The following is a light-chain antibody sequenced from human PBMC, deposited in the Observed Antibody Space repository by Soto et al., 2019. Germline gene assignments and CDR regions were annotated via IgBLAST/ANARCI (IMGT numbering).Light chain of an antibody. CDR3: SSYTSSTTHVV. CDR2: EVS. CDR1: SSDVGGYNY. Sequence: QSVLTQPASVSESPGQSISISCTGTSSDVGGYNYVSWYQQHPGKAPKLMISEVSNRPSGVSNRFSGSKSGNTASLTISGLQAEDEADYYCSSYTSSTTHVVFGGGTQVTVL. V-gene: IGLV2-14*01. J-gene: IGLJ2*01.